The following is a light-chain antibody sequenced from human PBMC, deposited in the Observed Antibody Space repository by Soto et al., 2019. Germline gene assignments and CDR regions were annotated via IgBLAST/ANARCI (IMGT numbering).Light chain of an antibody. Sequence: EIVMTQSPSTLSVSPGERATLSCRASQCFSGTLAWYQQKPGQAPRLLIYGASTRAAGFPARFSGSGSGTDFTLTISSLQSEDFAVYYCQQYDNWPWTFGQGTKVDIK. J-gene: IGKJ1*01. CDR3: QQYDNWPWT. CDR2: GAS. CDR1: QCFSGT. V-gene: IGKV3-15*01.